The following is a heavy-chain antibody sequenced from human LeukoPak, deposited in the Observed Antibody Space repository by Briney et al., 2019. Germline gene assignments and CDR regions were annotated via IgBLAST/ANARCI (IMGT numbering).Heavy chain of an antibody. CDR3: ARLQYYDFWSGYYDYYFDY. Sequence: SETLSLTCTVSGGPISSSSYYWGWIRQPPGKGLEWIGSIYYSGSTYYNPSLKSRVTISVDTSKNQFSLKLSSVTAADTAVYYCARLQYYDFWSGYYDYYFDYWGQGTLVTVSS. CDR2: IYYSGST. V-gene: IGHV4-39*01. J-gene: IGHJ4*02. D-gene: IGHD3-3*01. CDR1: GGPISSSSYY.